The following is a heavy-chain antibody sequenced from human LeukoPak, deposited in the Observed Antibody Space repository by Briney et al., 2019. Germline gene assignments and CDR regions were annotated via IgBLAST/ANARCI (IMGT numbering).Heavy chain of an antibody. Sequence: GGSLRLSCAASGFTFDDYAMHWVRQAPGKGLEWVSGISWNSGSIGYADSVKGRFTISRDNAKNSLYLQMNSLRAEDTALYYCAKETASWFDPWGQGTLVTVSS. CDR3: AKETASWFDP. CDR1: GFTFDDYA. D-gene: IGHD5-18*01. V-gene: IGHV3-9*01. CDR2: ISWNSGSI. J-gene: IGHJ5*02.